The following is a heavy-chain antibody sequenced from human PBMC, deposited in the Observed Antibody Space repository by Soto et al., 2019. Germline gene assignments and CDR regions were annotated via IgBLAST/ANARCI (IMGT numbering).Heavy chain of an antibody. Sequence: QVQLQESGPGLVKPSQTLSLTCTVSGGSISSGGYYWSWIRQHPGKGLEWIGYIYYSGSTYYNPSLKSRVTISVDTSKNQFSLNLSSVTAADTAVYYCVREGDSFAPGMDVWGQGTTVTVSS. V-gene: IGHV4-31*03. J-gene: IGHJ6*02. CDR1: GGSISSGGYY. CDR3: VREGDSFAPGMDV. CDR2: IYYSGST. D-gene: IGHD3-16*01.